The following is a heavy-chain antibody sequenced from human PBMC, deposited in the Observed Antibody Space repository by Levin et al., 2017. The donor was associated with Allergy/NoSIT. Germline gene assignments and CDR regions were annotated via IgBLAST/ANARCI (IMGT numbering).Heavy chain of an antibody. CDR2: IYYSGST. CDR3: AREAPGGWYFDL. D-gene: IGHD3-10*01. Sequence: NPSETLSLTCTVSGGSISSYYWSWIRQPPGKGLEWIGYIYYSGSTNYNPSLKSRVTISVDTSKNQFSLKLSSVTAADTAVYYCAREAPGGWYFDLWGRGTLVTVSS. CDR1: GGSISSYY. J-gene: IGHJ2*01. V-gene: IGHV4-59*01.